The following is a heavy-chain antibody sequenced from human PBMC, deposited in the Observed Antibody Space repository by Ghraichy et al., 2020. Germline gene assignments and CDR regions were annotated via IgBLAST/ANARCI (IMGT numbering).Heavy chain of an antibody. CDR1: GFTFSNYA. D-gene: IGHD1-7*01. CDR3: ARDQSRLITGPTSRFDP. J-gene: IGHJ5*02. Sequence: GGSLRLSCAASGFTFSNYAMHWVRQSPGKGLEWVAVISYDGTTKYYADSVKGRFTISRDNSKNTLFLQIYSLTTEDPAMYYCARDQSRLITGPTSRFDPWGQGTLVTVSS. V-gene: IGHV3-30-3*01. CDR2: ISYDGTTK.